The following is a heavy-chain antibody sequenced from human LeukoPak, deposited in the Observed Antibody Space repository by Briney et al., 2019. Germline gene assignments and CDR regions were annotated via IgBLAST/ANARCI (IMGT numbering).Heavy chain of an antibody. CDR2: INPSGGST. CDR3: ARGRRRNPICSTSCLVNDY. D-gene: IGHD2-2*01. V-gene: IGHV1-46*01. Sequence: ASVKVSCKASGYTFTSYYMHWVRQAPGQGLEWMGIINPSGGSTSYAQKFQGRVTMTRNTSISTAYMELSSLRSEDTAVYYCARGRRRNPICSTSCLVNDYWGQGTLVTVSS. J-gene: IGHJ4*02. CDR1: GYTFTSYY.